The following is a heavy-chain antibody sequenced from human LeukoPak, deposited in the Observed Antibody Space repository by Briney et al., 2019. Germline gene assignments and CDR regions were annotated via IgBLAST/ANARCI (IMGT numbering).Heavy chain of an antibody. CDR1: GYSFTSYW. V-gene: IGHV5-51*01. Sequence: GESLKISCKGSGYSFTSYWIGWARQMPGKGLEWMGIIYPGDSDTRYSLSFQGQVTISADKSISTAYLQWSSLKASDIAMYYCARLEERWSQVDYWGQGTLVTVSS. D-gene: IGHD4-23*01. J-gene: IGHJ4*02. CDR2: IYPGDSDT. CDR3: ARLEERWSQVDY.